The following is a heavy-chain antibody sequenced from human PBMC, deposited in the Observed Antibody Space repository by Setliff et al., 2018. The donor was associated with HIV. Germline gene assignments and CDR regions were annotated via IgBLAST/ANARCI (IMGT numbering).Heavy chain of an antibody. Sequence: SETLSLTCAVYGGAFSGYYWTWIRQSPGRGLEWIGEVNHKGVANYSPSLMRRATISADTSKNQFSLRLSSVTAADTALYFCTRAQIAAPRPFDYWGQGTLGTV. CDR3: TRAQIAAPRPFDY. CDR2: VNHKGVA. J-gene: IGHJ4*02. CDR1: GGAFSGYY. V-gene: IGHV4-34*01. D-gene: IGHD2-21*01.